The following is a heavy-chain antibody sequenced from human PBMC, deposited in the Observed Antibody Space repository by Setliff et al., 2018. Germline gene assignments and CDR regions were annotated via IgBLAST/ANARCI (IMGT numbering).Heavy chain of an antibody. V-gene: IGHV3-7*01. D-gene: IGHD1-26*01. CDR2: INEDGSHK. CDR3: ARSGNYRVDY. Sequence: GGSLRLSCAASGFTFSSYWMSWVRQAPGKGLERLANINEDGSHKWYVDSVKGRFTISRDNAKNSLYLQMNSLRAEDTAVYYCARSGNYRVDYWGQGTLVTVSS. CDR1: GFTFSSYW. J-gene: IGHJ4*02.